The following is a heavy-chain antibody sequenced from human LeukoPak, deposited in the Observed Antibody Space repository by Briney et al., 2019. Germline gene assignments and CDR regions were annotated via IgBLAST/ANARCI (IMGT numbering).Heavy chain of an antibody. CDR2: IRRKAHGGTT. Sequence: PGRSLRLSCTTSGFTFGDYAMSWVRQAPGKGLEWVSFIRRKAHGGTTEYAASVKGRFSSSRDDSKSIAYLHMNSLKTEDTAVYFCTRVTYYYDNSGYFHFDSWGQGSLVTVSS. CDR3: TRVTYYYDNSGYFHFDS. V-gene: IGHV3-49*04. D-gene: IGHD3-22*01. J-gene: IGHJ4*02. CDR1: GFTFGDYA.